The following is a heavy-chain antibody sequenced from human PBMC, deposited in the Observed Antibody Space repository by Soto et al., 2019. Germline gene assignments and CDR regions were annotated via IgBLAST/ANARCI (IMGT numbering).Heavy chain of an antibody. J-gene: IGHJ6*03. CDR1: GFTFSNYW. Sequence: EVQLVESGGGLVQPGGSLRLSCAASGFTFSNYWMYWVRQAPGKGLEWVSRINSDGSVSSYADFVKGRLTISRYIVKNDLYLQMDSLRAEDTAVYYCARGDCVGGTCYSLADSFYYYMDVWGKGTTVTVFS. CDR3: ARGDCVGGTCYSLADSFYYYMDV. V-gene: IGHV3-74*02. D-gene: IGHD2-15*01. CDR2: INSDGSVS.